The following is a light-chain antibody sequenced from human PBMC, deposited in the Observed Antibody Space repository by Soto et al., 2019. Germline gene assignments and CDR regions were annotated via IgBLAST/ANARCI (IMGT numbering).Light chain of an antibody. Sequence: QSALTQPRSVSGSPGQSVTISCTGTSSDVGGYNYVSWYQQHPGKAPKLVIYEANKRPSGISERFSVSKSGNTASLTISGLQAEDEGHYYCCSYAPGSTWVFGGGTKLTVL. V-gene: IGLV2-11*01. CDR3: CSYAPGSTWV. CDR1: SSDVGGYNY. J-gene: IGLJ3*02. CDR2: EAN.